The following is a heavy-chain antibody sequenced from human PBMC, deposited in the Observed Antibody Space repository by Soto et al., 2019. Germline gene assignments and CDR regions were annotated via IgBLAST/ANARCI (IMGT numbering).Heavy chain of an antibody. Sequence: LPETLSLTCAVYGGSFSGYYWSWIRQPPGKGLEWIGEINHSGSTNYNPSLKSRVTISVDTSKNQFSLKLSSVTAADTAVYYCALYSSGWWDYYYYGMDVWGQGTTVTVSS. CDR2: INHSGST. CDR3: ALYSSGWWDYYYYGMDV. D-gene: IGHD6-19*01. CDR1: GGSFSGYY. V-gene: IGHV4-34*01. J-gene: IGHJ6*02.